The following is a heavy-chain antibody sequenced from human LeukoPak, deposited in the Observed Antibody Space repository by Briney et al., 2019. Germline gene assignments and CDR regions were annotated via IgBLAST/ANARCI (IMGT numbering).Heavy chain of an antibody. CDR2: ISRYNGNT. V-gene: IGHV1-18*01. CDR3: ASLKNYYDSSGYLVTDAFDI. D-gene: IGHD3-22*01. Sequence: GASVKVSCKASGYTFSRYGISWVRQAPGQGLEGMGWISRYNGNTNYAQKLQGRVTMTTDTSTSTAYMELRSVKSDDTAVYYCASLKNYYDSSGYLVTDAFDIWGQGTMVTVSS. J-gene: IGHJ3*02. CDR1: GYTFSRYG.